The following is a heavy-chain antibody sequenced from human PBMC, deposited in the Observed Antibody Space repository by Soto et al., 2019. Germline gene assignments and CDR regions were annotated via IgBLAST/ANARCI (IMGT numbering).Heavy chain of an antibody. Sequence: PGGSLRLSCAASGFTFSSYAMSWVRQAPGKGLEWVSAISGSGGSTYYADSVKGRFTISRDNSKNTLYLKMNSLRAEDTAVYYCAKDQEYSGYALDYWGQGTLVTVSS. V-gene: IGHV3-23*01. J-gene: IGHJ4*02. D-gene: IGHD5-12*01. CDR1: GFTFSSYA. CDR2: ISGSGGST. CDR3: AKDQEYSGYALDY.